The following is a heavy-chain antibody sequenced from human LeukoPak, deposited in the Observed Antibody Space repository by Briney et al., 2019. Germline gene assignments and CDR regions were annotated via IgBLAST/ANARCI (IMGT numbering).Heavy chain of an antibody. CDR3: ARRGRYDAFDI. CDR2: INHSGST. Sequence: SETLSLTCAVYGGSFSGYYWSWIRQPPGKGLEWIGEINHSGSTSYNPSLKSRVTISVDTSKNQFSLKLSSVTAADTAVYYCARRGRYDAFDIWGQGTMVTVSS. D-gene: IGHD3-16*01. CDR1: GGSFSGYY. V-gene: IGHV4-34*01. J-gene: IGHJ3*02.